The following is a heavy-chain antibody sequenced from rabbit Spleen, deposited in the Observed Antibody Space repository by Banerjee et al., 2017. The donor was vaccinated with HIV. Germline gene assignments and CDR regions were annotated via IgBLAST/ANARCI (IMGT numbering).Heavy chain of an antibody. CDR2: INTITGKT. D-gene: IGHD4-1*01. Sequence: QEQLVESGGGLVQPGGSLKLSCKASGFSFSEKEVMCWVRQAPGKGLEWIGCINTITGKTVYATWAKGRFTISRASSTTVFLQMTRLTAADTATYFCARDLPEIIGWNFGWWGQGTLVTVS. J-gene: IGHJ4*01. CDR1: GFSFSEKEV. CDR3: ARDLPEIIGWNFGW. V-gene: IGHV1S45*01.